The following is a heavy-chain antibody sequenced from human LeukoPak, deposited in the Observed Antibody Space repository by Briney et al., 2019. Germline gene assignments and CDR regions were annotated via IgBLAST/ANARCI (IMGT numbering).Heavy chain of an antibody. V-gene: IGHV1-46*01. Sequence: ASVKVSCTTSGYTFIDYYMHLVRQAPGQGLEWMGIINPSGGSTSYAQKFQGRVTLTRDTSTSTVYMELSSLRSEDTAVYYCARGYGGNDGFDYWGQGTLVTVSS. CDR1: GYTFIDYY. D-gene: IGHD4-23*01. CDR3: ARGYGGNDGFDY. CDR2: INPSGGST. J-gene: IGHJ4*02.